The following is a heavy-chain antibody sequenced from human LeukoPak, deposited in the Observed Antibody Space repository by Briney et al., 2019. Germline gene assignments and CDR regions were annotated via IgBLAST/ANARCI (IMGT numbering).Heavy chain of an antibody. CDR1: GFTFDDYA. D-gene: IGHD3-22*01. J-gene: IGHJ4*02. V-gene: IGHV3-43D*03. Sequence: GGSLRLSCAASGFTFDDYAMHWVRQAPGKGLEWVSLISWDGGSTYYADSVKGRFTISRDNSKNSLYLQMNSLGAEDTALYYCAKDKGYYDSSGYLDYWGQGTLVTVSS. CDR3: AKDKGYYDSSGYLDY. CDR2: ISWDGGST.